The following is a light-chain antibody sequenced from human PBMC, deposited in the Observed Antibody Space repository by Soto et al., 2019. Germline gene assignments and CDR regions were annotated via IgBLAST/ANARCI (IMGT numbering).Light chain of an antibody. J-gene: IGKJ4*01. V-gene: IGKV4-1*01. CDR3: QQYYSTRLT. CDR2: WAS. Sequence: DIVMTQSPDSLAVSLGERATINCKSSQIVLYSSNNKNYLAWYQQKPGQPPKLLIYWASTRESGVPDRFSGSGSGTDFTLTISSLQAEDVAVYYCQQYYSTRLTFGGGTKVDIK. CDR1: QIVLYSSNNKNY.